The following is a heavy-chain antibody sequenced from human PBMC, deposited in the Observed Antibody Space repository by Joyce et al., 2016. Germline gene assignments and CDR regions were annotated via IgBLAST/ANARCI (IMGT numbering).Heavy chain of an antibody. CDR1: GFMFSTSS. CDR2: ISGDRRFI. CDR3: ARGGLVYDYSMDV. J-gene: IGHJ6*02. V-gene: IGHV3-21*02. D-gene: IGHD2-21*01. Sequence: EVQLVESGGGLVKPGGSLKISCAASGFMFSTSSMSWFRQAPGKVLELVSAISGDRRFIFHAASVRGRFTVSRDNAENSLYLQMKSLRVEDTAVYFCARGGLVYDYSMDVWGQGTTVIVSS.